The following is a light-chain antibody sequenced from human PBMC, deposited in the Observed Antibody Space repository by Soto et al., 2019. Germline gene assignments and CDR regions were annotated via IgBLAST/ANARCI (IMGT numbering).Light chain of an antibody. V-gene: IGLV2-11*01. CDR2: DVS. CDR1: SSDVGGYNY. Sequence: QSALTQPRSVSGSPGQSVTISCTGTSSDVGGYNYVSWYQHHPGKAPKLMIYDVSKRPSGVPDRFSGSKSGNTASLTISGLQAEDEDDYYCCSYAGSYTFVFGGGTKLTVL. CDR3: CSYAGSYTFV. J-gene: IGLJ2*01.